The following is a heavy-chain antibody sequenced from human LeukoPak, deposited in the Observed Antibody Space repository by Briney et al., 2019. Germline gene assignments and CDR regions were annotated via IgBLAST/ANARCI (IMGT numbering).Heavy chain of an antibody. CDR1: GGSLRGDNYS. D-gene: IGHD2-8*01. CDR2: IHHSGST. CDR3: ALNGDS. Sequence: ASETLSLTCTVSGGSLRGDNYSWTWIRQPPGRGLEWIGNIHHSGSTNYNPSLKSRVTISVDTSKNQFSLRLSSVTAADTAMYYCALNGDSWGQGNLVTVSS. J-gene: IGHJ4*02. V-gene: IGHV4-61*01.